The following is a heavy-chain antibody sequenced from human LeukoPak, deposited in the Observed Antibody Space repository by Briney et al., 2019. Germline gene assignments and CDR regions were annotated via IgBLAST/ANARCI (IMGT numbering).Heavy chain of an antibody. V-gene: IGHV3-66*01. D-gene: IGHD2-15*01. J-gene: IGHJ4*02. CDR3: AGAYSFVTFDN. CDR2: IYSGGRT. CDR1: GFTVSSNY. Sequence: GGSLRLSCAASGFTVSSNYMSWVRQAPGKGLEWVSVIYSGGRTYYADSVKARFTISRDNSKNTLYLQMNSLRDEDTAVYYCAGAYSFVTFDNWGQGTQVTVSS.